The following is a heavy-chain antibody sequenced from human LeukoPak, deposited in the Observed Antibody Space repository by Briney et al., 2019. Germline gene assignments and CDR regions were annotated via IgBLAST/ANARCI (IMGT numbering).Heavy chain of an antibody. CDR2: VYYTGIT. CDR3: ARQVRSPVVMFMDV. V-gene: IGHV4-39*01. D-gene: IGHD3-22*01. J-gene: IGHJ6*03. Sequence: PSETLSLTCTVAGGSISSSTYNWGWIRQPPGKGLEWIGSVYYTGITYYNPSVESRVTISVDTSKNHFSLELNSVTVADTGVYFCARQVRSPVVMFMDVWGKGTTVIVSS. CDR1: GGSISSSTYN.